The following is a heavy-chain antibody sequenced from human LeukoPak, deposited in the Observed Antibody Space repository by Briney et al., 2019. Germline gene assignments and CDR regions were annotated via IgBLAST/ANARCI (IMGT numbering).Heavy chain of an antibody. CDR1: GGTFSSYA. Sequence: SVKVSCKASGGTFSSYAISWVRQAPGQGLEWMGGIIPIFSTANYAQKFQGRVTITADESTSTAYMELSSLRSEDTAVYYCARWYYYDSSDYLDYWGQGTLVTVSS. V-gene: IGHV1-69*01. J-gene: IGHJ4*02. CDR3: ARWYYYDSSDYLDY. CDR2: IIPIFSTA. D-gene: IGHD3-22*01.